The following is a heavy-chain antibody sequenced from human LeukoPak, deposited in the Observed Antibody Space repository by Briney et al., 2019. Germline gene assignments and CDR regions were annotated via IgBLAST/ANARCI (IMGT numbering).Heavy chain of an antibody. CDR2: IYHGGTT. J-gene: IGHJ5*02. CDR1: GFTFSNAW. CDR3: AREERQQLGGWFDP. Sequence: GSLRLSCAASGFTFSNAWMTWVRQAPGKGLEWIGSIYHGGTTYYNPSLKSRVTIAVDTSKNQFSLRVTSLSAADTAVYYCAREERQQLGGWFDPWGQGTLVTVSS. D-gene: IGHD6-13*01. V-gene: IGHV4-4*02.